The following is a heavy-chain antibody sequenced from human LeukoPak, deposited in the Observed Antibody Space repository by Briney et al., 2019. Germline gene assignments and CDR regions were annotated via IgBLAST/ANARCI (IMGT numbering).Heavy chain of an antibody. CDR1: GYTFTSYG. V-gene: IGHV1-18*01. Sequence: ASVKVSCKASGYTFTSYGISWVRQAPGQGLEWMGWISAYNGNTNYAQKLQGRVTMTTDTSTSTAYMELRSLRSDDTAVYYCASPHDDFWSGYHYYSAYFDYWGQGTLVTVSS. D-gene: IGHD3-3*01. CDR2: ISAYNGNT. J-gene: IGHJ4*02. CDR3: ASPHDDFWSGYHYYSAYFDY.